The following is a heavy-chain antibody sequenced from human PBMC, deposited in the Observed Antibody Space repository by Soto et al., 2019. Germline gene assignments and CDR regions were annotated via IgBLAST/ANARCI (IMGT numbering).Heavy chain of an antibody. Sequence: GASVKVSCKASGYTFTNFGISWVRQAPGQGLEWMGWINAGNGNTKYSQKFQGRVTITRDTSASTAYMELSSLRSEDTAVYYCASGLLRYYYYGMDVWGQGTTVTVSS. CDR1: GYTFTNFG. D-gene: IGHD1-26*01. CDR2: INAGNGNT. CDR3: ASGLLRYYYYGMDV. V-gene: IGHV1-3*01. J-gene: IGHJ6*02.